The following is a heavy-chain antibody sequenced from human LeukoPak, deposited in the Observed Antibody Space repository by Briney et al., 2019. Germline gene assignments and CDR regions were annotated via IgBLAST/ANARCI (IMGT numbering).Heavy chain of an antibody. D-gene: IGHD6-13*01. Sequence: ASVKVSCKASGYTFTSYDINWVRQATGQGLEWMGWMNPNSGNTGYAQKFQGRVTMTRNTSTSTAYMELSSLRSEDTAVYYCARDSSSWYGRYYYYYGMDVWGQGTTVTVSS. CDR2: MNPNSGNT. CDR1: GYTFTSYD. J-gene: IGHJ6*02. V-gene: IGHV1-8*01. CDR3: ARDSSSWYGRYYYYYGMDV.